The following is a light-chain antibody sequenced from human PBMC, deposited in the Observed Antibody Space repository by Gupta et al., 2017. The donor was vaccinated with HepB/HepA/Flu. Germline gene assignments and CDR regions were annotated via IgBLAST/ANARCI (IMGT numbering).Light chain of an antibody. CDR3: AAWDNSLSAYV. Sequence: QPVLTQPPSASGPPGQRVAIPCSGSSSNVGRDNVYWYRQLPGTAPNLLFYNDDRRPSGVPDRFSGSKSGTSASLAISGLRAEDEADYYFAAWDNSLSAYVFGTGTWVTVL. CDR1: SSNVGRDN. CDR2: NDD. J-gene: IGLJ1*01. V-gene: IGLV1-47*02.